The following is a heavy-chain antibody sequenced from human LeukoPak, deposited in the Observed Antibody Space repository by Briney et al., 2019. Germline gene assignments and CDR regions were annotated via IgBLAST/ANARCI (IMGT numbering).Heavy chain of an antibody. J-gene: IGHJ3*02. CDR3: AKSRRQWWGGQLAAVDAFDI. CDR1: GFTFSSYA. V-gene: IGHV3-23*01. CDR2: ISGSGGST. D-gene: IGHD2-8*01. Sequence: GGSLRLSCAASGFTFSSYAMSWVRQAPGKGLEWVSAISGSGGSTYYADSVKGRFTISRDNSKNTLYLQMNSLRAEDTAVYYCAKSRRQWWGGQLAAVDAFDIWGQGTMVTVSS.